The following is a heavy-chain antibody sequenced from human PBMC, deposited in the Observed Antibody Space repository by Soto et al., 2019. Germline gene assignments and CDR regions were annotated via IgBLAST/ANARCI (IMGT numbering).Heavy chain of an antibody. J-gene: IGHJ4*02. D-gene: IGHD1-26*01. CDR1: GFTFSSYA. Sequence: GGSLRLSCAASGFTFSSYAMSWVRQAPGKGLEWVSAISGSGGSTYYADSVKGRFTISRDNSKSTLYLQMNSLRAEDTAVYYCAKDPSYSGSYKFDYWGQGTLVTVSS. V-gene: IGHV3-23*01. CDR2: ISGSGGST. CDR3: AKDPSYSGSYKFDY.